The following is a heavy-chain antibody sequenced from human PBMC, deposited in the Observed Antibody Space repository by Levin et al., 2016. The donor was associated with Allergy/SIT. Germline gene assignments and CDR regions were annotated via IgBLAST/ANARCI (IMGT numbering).Heavy chain of an antibody. D-gene: IGHD4-17*01. V-gene: IGHV3-11*06. Sequence: RQAPGKGLEWVSYISSSSSYTNYADSVKGRFTISRDNAKNSLYLQMNSLRAEDTAVYYCARLYGDPSPAMLDYYYYYMDVWGKGTTVTVSS. CDR3: ARLYGDPSPAMLDYYYYYMDV. J-gene: IGHJ6*03. CDR2: ISSSSSYT.